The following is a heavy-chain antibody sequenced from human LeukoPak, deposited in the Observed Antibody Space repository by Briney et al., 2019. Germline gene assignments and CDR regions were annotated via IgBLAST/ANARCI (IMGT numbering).Heavy chain of an antibody. J-gene: IGHJ1*01. CDR1: GFTFSSYA. V-gene: IGHV3-23*01. CDR2: ISGSGGST. CDR3: AKRSGGSGSYCNQYFQH. Sequence: PGGSLRLSCAASGFTFSSYAMSWVRQAPGKGLEWVSAISGSGGSTYYADSVKGRFTISRDNSKNTLYLQMNSLRAEDTAVYYCAKRSGGSGSYCNQYFQHWGQGTLVTVSS. D-gene: IGHD3-10*01.